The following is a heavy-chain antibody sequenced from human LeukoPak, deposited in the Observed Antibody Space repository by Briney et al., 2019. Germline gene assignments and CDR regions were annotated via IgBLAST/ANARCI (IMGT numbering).Heavy chain of an antibody. Sequence: GSSVKVSCKASGGTFSSLAINWVRQAPGQGLEWMGRIIPIFGTANYAQKFQGRVTITADESTSTAYMELSSLRSEDTAVYYCARDSRYYYDSSGYYYCYYWGQGTLVTVSS. CDR3: ARDSRYYYDSSGYYYCYY. D-gene: IGHD3-22*01. V-gene: IGHV1-69*15. J-gene: IGHJ4*02. CDR1: GGTFSSLA. CDR2: IIPIFGTA.